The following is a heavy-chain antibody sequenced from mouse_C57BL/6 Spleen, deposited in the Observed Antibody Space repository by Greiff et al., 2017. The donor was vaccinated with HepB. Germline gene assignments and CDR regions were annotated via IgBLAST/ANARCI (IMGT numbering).Heavy chain of an antibody. CDR2: IYWDDDK. V-gene: IGHV8-12*01. J-gene: IGHJ1*03. CDR3: ARKGLYGSSPWYFDV. Sequence: QVQLKVSGPGILQSSQTLSLTCSFSGFSLSTSGMGVSWIRQPSGKGLEWLAHIYWDDDKRYNPSLKSRLTISKDTSRNQVFLKITSVDTADTATYYCARKGLYGSSPWYFDVWGTGTTVTVSS. CDR1: GFSLSTSGMG. D-gene: IGHD1-1*01.